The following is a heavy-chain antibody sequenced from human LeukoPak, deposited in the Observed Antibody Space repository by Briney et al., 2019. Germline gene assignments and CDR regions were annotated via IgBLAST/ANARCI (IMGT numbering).Heavy chain of an antibody. CDR2: ISGYNGKT. CDR3: ARDSPPGGYYYDSYGWAIEYFQH. Sequence: GASVKVSCKASGYTFTSYGISWVRQAPGQGLEWMGWISGYNGKTNYAQKLQGRVTMTTDTSTSTVYMELRSLRSDDTAVYYCARDSPPGGYYYDSYGWAIEYFQHWGQGTLVIVSS. CDR1: GYTFTSYG. D-gene: IGHD3-22*01. V-gene: IGHV1-18*01. J-gene: IGHJ1*01.